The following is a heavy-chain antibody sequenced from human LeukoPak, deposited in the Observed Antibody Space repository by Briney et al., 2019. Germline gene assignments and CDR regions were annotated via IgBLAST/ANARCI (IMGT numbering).Heavy chain of an antibody. CDR1: GFTFSSYS. D-gene: IGHD2-2*01. Sequence: GGSLRLSCAASGFTFSSYSMNWVRQAPGKGLEWVSSISSSSSYIYYADSVKGRFTISRDNAKNSLCLQMNSLRAEDTAVYYCARGGRTSPTGFDPWGQGTLVTVSS. CDR2: ISSSSSYI. CDR3: ARGGRTSPTGFDP. V-gene: IGHV3-21*01. J-gene: IGHJ5*02.